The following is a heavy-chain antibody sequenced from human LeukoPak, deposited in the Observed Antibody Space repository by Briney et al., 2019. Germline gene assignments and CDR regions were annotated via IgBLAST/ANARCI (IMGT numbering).Heavy chain of an antibody. CDR3: ARDRSLYCSSTSCPKLDFDY. D-gene: IGHD2-2*01. CDR1: GYTFTSYG. Sequence: ASVKVSCKASGYTFTSYGISWVRQAPGQGHEWMGWISAYNGNTNYAQKLQGRVTMTTDTSTSTAYMELRSLRSDDTAVYYCARDRSLYCSSTSCPKLDFDYWGQGTLVTVSS. V-gene: IGHV1-18*01. CDR2: ISAYNGNT. J-gene: IGHJ4*02.